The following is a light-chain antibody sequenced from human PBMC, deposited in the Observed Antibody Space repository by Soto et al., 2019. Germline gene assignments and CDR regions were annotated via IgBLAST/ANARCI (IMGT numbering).Light chain of an antibody. CDR1: QSVYNN. J-gene: IGKJ4*01. CDR3: QQYNSWPLT. Sequence: EVVMTQSPATLSVSPGERATLSCRTSQSVYNNLAWYLQKPGQAPRLLISAASTRATGTPARFSGSGSGTEFTLTINSLQSEDFAVYYCQQYNSWPLTFGGGTKVEIK. CDR2: AAS. V-gene: IGKV3D-15*01.